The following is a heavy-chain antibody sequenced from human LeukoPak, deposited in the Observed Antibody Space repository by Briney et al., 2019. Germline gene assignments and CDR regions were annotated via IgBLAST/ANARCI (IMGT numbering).Heavy chain of an antibody. CDR2: ISSSSSYI. Sequence: PGGSLRLSCAASGFTFSSYSMNWVRQAPGKGLEWVSSISSSSSYICYADSVKGRFTISRDNAKNSLYLQMNSLRAEDTAVYYCARPGTETGPFDYWGQGTLVTVSS. V-gene: IGHV3-21*01. CDR1: GFTFSSYS. CDR3: ARPGTETGPFDY. J-gene: IGHJ4*02. D-gene: IGHD1-1*01.